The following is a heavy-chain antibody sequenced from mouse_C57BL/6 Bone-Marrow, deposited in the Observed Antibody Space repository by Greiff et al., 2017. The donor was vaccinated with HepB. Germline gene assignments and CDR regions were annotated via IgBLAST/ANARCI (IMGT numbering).Heavy chain of an antibody. V-gene: IGHV5-17*01. CDR2: ISSGSSTI. CDR3: AREAVVPRYAMDY. J-gene: IGHJ4*01. D-gene: IGHD1-1*01. CDR1: GFTFSDYG. Sequence: EVKLVESGGGLVKPGGSLKLSCAASGFTFSDYGMHWVRQAPEKGLEWVAYISSGSSTIYYADTVKGRFTISRDNAKNTLFLQMTSLRSEDTAMYYCAREAVVPRYAMDYWGQGTSVTVSS.